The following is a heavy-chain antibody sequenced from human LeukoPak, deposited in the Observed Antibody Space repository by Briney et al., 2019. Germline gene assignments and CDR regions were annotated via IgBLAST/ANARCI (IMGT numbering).Heavy chain of an antibody. CDR2: IYYSGST. CDR1: GGSISSSSYY. J-gene: IGHJ4*02. D-gene: IGHD4-17*01. CDR3: ARVGTTVIYYFDY. V-gene: IGHV4-39*07. Sequence: SETPSLTCTVSGGSISSSSYYWGWIRQPPGKGLEWIGSIYYSGSTYYNPSLKSRVTISVDTSKNQFSLKLSSVTAADTAVYYCARVGTTVIYYFDYWGQGTLVTVSS.